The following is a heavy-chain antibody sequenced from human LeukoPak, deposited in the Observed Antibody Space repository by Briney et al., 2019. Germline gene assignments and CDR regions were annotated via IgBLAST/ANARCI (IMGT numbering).Heavy chain of an antibody. CDR1: GFTFDDYG. V-gene: IGHV3-20*04. D-gene: IGHD6-13*01. CDR2: INWNGGST. J-gene: IGHJ5*02. CDR3: ARDLSSWYRSWFDP. Sequence: RPGGSLRLSCAASGFTFDDYGMSWVRQAPGKGLEWVSGINWNGGSTGYADSVKGRFTISRDNAKNSLYLQMNSLRAEDTALYYCARDLSSWYRSWFDPWGQGTLVTVSS.